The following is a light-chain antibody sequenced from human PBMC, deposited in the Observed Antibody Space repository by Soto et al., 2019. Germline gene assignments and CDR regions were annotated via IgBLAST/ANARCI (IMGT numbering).Light chain of an antibody. V-gene: IGKV1-5*03. CDR1: DNIGPW. J-gene: IGKJ1*01. CDR2: KAS. CDR3: QHYNSYSRT. Sequence: DIKMSQSPSAVSASIGDRVAITCRASDNIGPWVAWYQQKPGKAPKLLIYKASTLETGAPSRFAGSGSGTGFTLTITRLQPDDFATYYCQHYNSYSRTFGQGTKV.